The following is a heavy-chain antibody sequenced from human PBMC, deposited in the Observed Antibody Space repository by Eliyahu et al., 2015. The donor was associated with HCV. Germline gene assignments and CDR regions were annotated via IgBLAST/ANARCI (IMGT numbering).Heavy chain of an antibody. D-gene: IGHD1-26*01. CDR1: GFTFTSFW. CDR2: IAPDGSGK. J-gene: IGHJ4*02. Sequence: EGXLVESGGGLVQPGGSXRLXXADSGFTFTSFWMTWVRQAPGKGLEWVATIAPDGSGKSYVDSVKGRFTISRDNAKNSLYLQMSSLRPEDTAVYFCATFNYYRIDYWGQGTLVTVSS. V-gene: IGHV3-7*01. CDR3: ATFNYYRIDY.